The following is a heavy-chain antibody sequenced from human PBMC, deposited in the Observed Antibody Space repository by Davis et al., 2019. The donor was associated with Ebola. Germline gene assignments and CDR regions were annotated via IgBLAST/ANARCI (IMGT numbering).Heavy chain of an antibody. J-gene: IGHJ6*02. Sequence: SGPTLVKPTQTLTLTCTFSGFSLSTSGVGVAWIRQPPGKALEWLALIYWDDDKRYSPSLKSRLTISKDTSKNQVVFKMTNVDPVDTATYYCAHWWVSEGLYYGMDVWGQGITVTVSS. D-gene: IGHD6-19*01. V-gene: IGHV2-5*02. CDR2: IYWDDDK. CDR1: GFSLSTSGVG. CDR3: AHWWVSEGLYYGMDV.